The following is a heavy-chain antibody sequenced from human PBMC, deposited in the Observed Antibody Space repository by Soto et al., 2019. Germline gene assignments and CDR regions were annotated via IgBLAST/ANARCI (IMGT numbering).Heavy chain of an antibody. CDR1: GYTFTSYG. CDR3: ACYIVVVPAAPGGYFQH. V-gene: IGHV1-18*01. D-gene: IGHD2-15*01. CDR2: ISAYNGNT. Sequence: ASVKVSCKASGYTFTSYGISWVRQAPGQGLEWMGWISAYNGNTNYAQKLQGRVTMTTDTSTSTAYMELRSLRSDDTAVYYCACYIVVVPAAPGGYFQHWGQGTLVTVSS. J-gene: IGHJ1*01.